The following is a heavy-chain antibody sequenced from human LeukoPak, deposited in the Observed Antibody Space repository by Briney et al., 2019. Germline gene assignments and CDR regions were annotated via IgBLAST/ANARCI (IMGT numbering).Heavy chain of an antibody. CDR2: ISSSSSTI. V-gene: IGHV3-48*04. CDR3: AKGDRYSSGWYFDY. D-gene: IGHD6-19*01. J-gene: IGHJ4*02. Sequence: GGSLXLSCAASGFTFSSYSMNWVRQAPGKGLEWVSYISSSSSTIYYADSVKGRFTISRDNAKNSLYLQMNSLRAEDTAVYYCAKGDRYSSGWYFDYWGQGTLVTVSS. CDR1: GFTFSSYS.